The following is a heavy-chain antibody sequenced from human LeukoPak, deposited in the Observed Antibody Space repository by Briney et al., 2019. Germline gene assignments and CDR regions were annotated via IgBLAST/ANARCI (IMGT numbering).Heavy chain of an antibody. CDR3: TTVRDGYNYLFDY. Sequence: GGSLRLSCAASGFTFSSYWMSWVRQAPGKGLEWASRIKSKTDGGTTDYAAPVKGRFTISRDDSKNTLYLQMNSLKTEDTAVYYCTTVRDGYNYLFDYWGQGTLVTVSS. CDR1: GFTFSSYW. D-gene: IGHD5-24*01. J-gene: IGHJ4*02. CDR2: IKSKTDGGTT. V-gene: IGHV3-15*01.